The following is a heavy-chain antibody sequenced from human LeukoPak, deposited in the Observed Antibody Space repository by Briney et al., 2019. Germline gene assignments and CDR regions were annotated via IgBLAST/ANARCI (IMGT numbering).Heavy chain of an antibody. CDR2: SNSDGGSA. Sequence: GWSRSLACAASGVSFSSYWMHWVRLAPRKGLVWVSRSNSDGGSAGYADSVKGRFTISRDTAKHKLYLQMNRPRAEDTGVYYCARDDSFGIFHPPWGQGTRVTV. J-gene: IGHJ5*02. CDR1: GVSFSSYW. CDR3: ARDDSFGIFHPP. D-gene: IGHD2-15*01. V-gene: IGHV3-74*01.